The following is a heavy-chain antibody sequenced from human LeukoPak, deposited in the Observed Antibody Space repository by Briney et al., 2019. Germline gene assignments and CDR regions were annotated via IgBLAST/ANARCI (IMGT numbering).Heavy chain of an antibody. CDR2: NYYIGIT. J-gene: IGHJ4*02. V-gene: IGHV4-31*03. D-gene: IGHD6-13*01. Sequence: SQTLSLTCTVSGGSISSGGYYWSWIRQHPGQGLEWIGYNYYIGITYYNPSLKSRVTISVDTSKNQFSLKLSSVTAADTDVYYCARWQLDNDYWGQGTLVTVSS. CDR1: GGSISSGGYY. CDR3: ARWQLDNDY.